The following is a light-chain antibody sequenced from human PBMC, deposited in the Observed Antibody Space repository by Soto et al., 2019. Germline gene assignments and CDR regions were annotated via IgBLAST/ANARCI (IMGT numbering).Light chain of an antibody. J-gene: IGLJ2*01. CDR1: SNDVGGYNF. Sequence: QSALTQPRSVSGSPGQSVTISCTGTSNDVGGYNFVSWYQQHPGKVPKLFIYDVSRRPSGVPDRLSGSKSGNTASLTISGLHAADEADYYCSSYAGSYILVFGGGTKLTVL. CDR3: SSYAGSYILV. V-gene: IGLV2-11*01. CDR2: DVS.